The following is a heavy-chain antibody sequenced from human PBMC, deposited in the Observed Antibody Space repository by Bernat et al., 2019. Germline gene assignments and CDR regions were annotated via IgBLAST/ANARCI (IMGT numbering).Heavy chain of an antibody. CDR2: INEGGSVE. D-gene: IGHD3/OR15-3a*01. CDR1: GFTFSNHW. J-gene: IGHJ5*02. CDR3: ARGGLSKTPADQ. Sequence: EVQLVESGGDWVQPGGSLRLSCVASGFTFSNHWMTWVRQTPGKGLEWVANINEGGSVEHYLDSVKGRFTISRDNAKNSLYLQMNSLRGEDTAVYYCARGGLSKTPADQWGQGTLVTVSS. V-gene: IGHV3-7*01.